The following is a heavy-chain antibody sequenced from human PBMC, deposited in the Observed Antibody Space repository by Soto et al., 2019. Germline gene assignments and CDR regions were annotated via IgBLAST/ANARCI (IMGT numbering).Heavy chain of an antibody. CDR3: ARHDYGDGFSY. V-gene: IGHV4-34*01. D-gene: IGHD4-17*01. Sequence: SETLSLTCAVYGGSFSGYYWSWIRQPPGKGLEWIGEINHSGSTNYNPSLKSRVTISVDTSKNQFSLKLSSVTAADTAVYYCARHDYGDGFSYWGQGSQVTVSS. J-gene: IGHJ4*02. CDR2: INHSGST. CDR1: GGSFSGYY.